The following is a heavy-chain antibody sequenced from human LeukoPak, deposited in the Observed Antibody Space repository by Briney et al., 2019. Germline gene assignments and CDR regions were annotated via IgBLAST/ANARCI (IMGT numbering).Heavy chain of an antibody. V-gene: IGHV3-30*03. CDR3: AGAIGYFDY. J-gene: IGHJ4*02. CDR1: GPTFSSHA. Sequence: PGGSLRLSCAASGPTFSSHAMLWVRQAPGKGLEWVGVISPDGSNQYYIDSVKDRFTISRDNSKNTLYLQMNSLRTEDTAVYYCAGAIGYFDYWGQGTLVTVSS. D-gene: IGHD2-21*01. CDR2: ISPDGSNQ.